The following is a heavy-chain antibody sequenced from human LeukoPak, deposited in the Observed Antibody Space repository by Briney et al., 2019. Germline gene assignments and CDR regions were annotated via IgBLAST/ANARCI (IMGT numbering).Heavy chain of an antibody. J-gene: IGHJ3*01. CDR3: ARAYSFGSANV. V-gene: IGHV4-30-2*01. D-gene: IGHD5-18*01. Sequence: SQTLSLTCAVTGGSILGGYAWNWIRQPPGKGLEWIAYIYQTGSAYYNPSLESRVVISVDTSKNQFSLSLTSVTAADTAVYYCARAYSFGSANVWGQGTMVTVSS. CDR1: GGSILGGYA. CDR2: IYQTGSA.